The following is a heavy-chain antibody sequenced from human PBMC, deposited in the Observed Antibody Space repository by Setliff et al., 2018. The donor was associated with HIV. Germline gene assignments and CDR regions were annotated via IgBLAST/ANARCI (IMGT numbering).Heavy chain of an antibody. CDR2: ISTTGDTT. D-gene: IGHD1-1*01. J-gene: IGHJ6*03. Sequence: GGSLRLSCVASGFTLGDHYMNWIRQAPGKGLEWVAYISTTGDTTYYADSVKGRFTISRDNAKNSLYLQMSSLRVGDTAVYYCARDSPQGWNRPRDMDVWGKGTTVTVSS. V-gene: IGHV3-11*04. CDR1: GFTLGDHY. CDR3: ARDSPQGWNRPRDMDV.